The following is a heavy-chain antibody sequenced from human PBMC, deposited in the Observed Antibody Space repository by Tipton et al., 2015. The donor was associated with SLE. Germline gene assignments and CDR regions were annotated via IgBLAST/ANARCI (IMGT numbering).Heavy chain of an antibody. CDR2: ISYDGSNK. CDR1: GFTFSSYA. D-gene: IGHD3-16*01. V-gene: IGHV3-30*04. J-gene: IGHJ2*01. CDR3: ARDWGASDL. Sequence: SLRLSCAASGFTFSSYAMHWVRQAPGKGLEWVAVISYDGSNKYYADSVKGRFTISRDNSKNTLYLQMNSLRAEDTAVYYCARDWGASDLWGRGTLVTVSS.